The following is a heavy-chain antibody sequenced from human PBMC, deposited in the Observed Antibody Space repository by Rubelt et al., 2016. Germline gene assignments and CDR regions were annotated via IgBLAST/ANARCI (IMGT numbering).Heavy chain of an antibody. Sequence: GLEWVAVISYDGSNKYYADSVKGRFTISRDNSKNTLYLQMNSLRTEDTAVYYCASGLYDFWSGYYSFFDYWGQGTLVSVSS. CDR3: ASGLYDFWSGYYSFFDY. J-gene: IGHJ4*02. V-gene: IGHV3-30*04. D-gene: IGHD3-3*01. CDR2: ISYDGSNK.